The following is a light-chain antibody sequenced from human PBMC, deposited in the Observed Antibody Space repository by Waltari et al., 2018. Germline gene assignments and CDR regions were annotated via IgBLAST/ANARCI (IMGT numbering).Light chain of an antibody. CDR3: LVHMGGGIWV. V-gene: IGLV8-61*01. Sequence: QTVVTQEPSFSVSPGGTVTLTCGLSSGSVSTSHFPNWYQQTPGQAPRTPSYNTNTRSAGVPDRFSGSILGDKAAVFITGAQADDESDYYCLVHMGGGIWVFGGGTKLTVL. CDR1: SGSVSTSHF. CDR2: NTN. J-gene: IGLJ3*02.